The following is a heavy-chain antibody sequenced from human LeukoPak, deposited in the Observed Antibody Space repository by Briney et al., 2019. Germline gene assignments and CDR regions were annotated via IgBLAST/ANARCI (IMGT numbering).Heavy chain of an antibody. J-gene: IGHJ1*01. CDR1: GFTFSSYW. D-gene: IGHD3-3*01. CDR2: IKQDGSEK. Sequence: PGGSLRLSCAASGFTFSSYWMSWVRQAPGKGLEWVANIKQDGSEKYYVDSVKGRFTISRDNAKNSLYLQMNSLRAEDTAVYYCARIFGVIIIRPRYFQHWGQGTLVTVSS. V-gene: IGHV3-7*01. CDR3: ARIFGVIIIRPRYFQH.